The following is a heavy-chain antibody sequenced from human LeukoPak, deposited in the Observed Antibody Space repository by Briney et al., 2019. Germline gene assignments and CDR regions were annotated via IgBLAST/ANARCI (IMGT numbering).Heavy chain of an antibody. J-gene: IGHJ6*02. D-gene: IGHD6-13*01. CDR1: GFTFSDYY. Sequence: GGSLRLSCAASGFTFSDYYMSWIRQAPGKGLEWVSYISSSGSTIYYADSVKGRFTISRDNAKNSLYLQMNSLRAEDTAVYYCASTYSSSDQPGYYYGMDVWGQGTTVTVSS. CDR3: ASTYSSSDQPGYYYGMDV. V-gene: IGHV3-11*01. CDR2: ISSSGSTI.